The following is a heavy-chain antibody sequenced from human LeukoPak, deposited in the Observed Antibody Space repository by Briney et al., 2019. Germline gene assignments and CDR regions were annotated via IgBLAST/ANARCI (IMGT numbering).Heavy chain of an antibody. Sequence: PSETLSLTCTVSGGSISSGGYYWSWIRQHPGKGLGWIGYIYYSGSTYYNPSLKSRVTISVDTSKNQFSLKLSPVTAADTAVYYCARAYELNYGDYKGWFDPWGQGTLVTVSS. V-gene: IGHV4-31*03. J-gene: IGHJ5*02. CDR1: GGSISSGGYY. D-gene: IGHD4-17*01. CDR2: IYYSGST. CDR3: ARAYELNYGDYKGWFDP.